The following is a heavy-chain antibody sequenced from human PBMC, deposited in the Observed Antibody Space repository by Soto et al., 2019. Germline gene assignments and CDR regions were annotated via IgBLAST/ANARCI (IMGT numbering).Heavy chain of an antibody. CDR1: GYTFTSYY. CDR2: INPSGGST. J-gene: IGHJ4*02. Sequence: ALVKVSCKASGYTFTSYYMHWVRQAPGQGLEWMGIINPSGGSTSYAQKFQGRVTMTRDTSTSTVYMELSSLRSEDTAVYYCARGVMITFGGVGYFDYWGQGTPVTVSS. CDR3: ARGVMITFGGVGYFDY. V-gene: IGHV1-46*01. D-gene: IGHD3-16*01.